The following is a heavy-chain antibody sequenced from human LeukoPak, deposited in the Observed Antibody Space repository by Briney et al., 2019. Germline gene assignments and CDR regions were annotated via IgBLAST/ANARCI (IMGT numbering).Heavy chain of an antibody. J-gene: IGHJ4*02. CDR2: IWYDGSNK. CDR3: ARDRSGWYGDY. Sequence: PGGSLRLSCAASGFTFSSYGMHWVRQAPGKGLEWVAVIWYDGSNKYYADSVKGRFTISRDNSKNTLYLQMNSLRAEDTAVYYCARDRSGWYGDYWGQGTLVTVSS. CDR1: GFTFSSYG. D-gene: IGHD6-19*01. V-gene: IGHV3-33*01.